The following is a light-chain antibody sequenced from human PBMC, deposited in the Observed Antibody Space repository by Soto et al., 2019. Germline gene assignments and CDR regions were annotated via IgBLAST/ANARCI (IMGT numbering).Light chain of an antibody. V-gene: IGLV2-14*03. CDR1: SSDVGDYNY. CDR3: TSYSTSTIPYV. J-gene: IGLJ1*01. CDR2: DVS. Sequence: QSALTQPAYVYGAPGQSIAISCIGTSSDVGDYNYVSWYQRQPGKPPQLIIFDVSTRPSGVSDRFSGSKSGNTASLTISGLQADDEADYFCTSYSTSTIPYVFGSGTKVTVL.